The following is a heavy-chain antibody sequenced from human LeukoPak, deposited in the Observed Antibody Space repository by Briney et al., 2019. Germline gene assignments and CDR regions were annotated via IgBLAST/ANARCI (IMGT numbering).Heavy chain of an antibody. CDR3: TTNWSGLG. J-gene: IGHJ4*02. CDR1: GFAFSEAW. D-gene: IGHD3/OR15-3a*01. CDR2: IDSRFGTGAV. Sequence: GGSLRLSCETSGFAFSEAWMSWVRQAPGKGLEWVGNIDSRFGTGAVTYAAHVRGRLTISRDDAKNTLYVQMNSLKTEDTAVYYCTTNWSGLGGGQGTLVTVSS. V-gene: IGHV3-15*04.